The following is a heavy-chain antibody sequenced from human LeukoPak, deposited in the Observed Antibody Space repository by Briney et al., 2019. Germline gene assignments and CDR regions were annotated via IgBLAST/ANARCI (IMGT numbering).Heavy chain of an antibody. V-gene: IGHV3-11*01. CDR3: ARAAKFEFYFDY. J-gene: IGHJ4*02. Sequence: SGGSLRLSCAASGFTFSDYYMSWIRQAPGKGLEWVSYISSSGSTIYYADSVKGRFTISRDNAKNSLYLQMNSLRAEDTAVYYCARAAKFEFYFDYWGQGTLVTVSS. CDR1: GFTFSDYY. CDR2: ISSSGSTI. D-gene: IGHD3-10*01.